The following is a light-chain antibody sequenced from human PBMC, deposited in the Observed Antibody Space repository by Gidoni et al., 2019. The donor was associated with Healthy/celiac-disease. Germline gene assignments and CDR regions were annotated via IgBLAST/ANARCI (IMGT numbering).Light chain of an antibody. J-gene: IGLJ2*01. CDR3: QSYDSSLSGYVV. CDR1: SSNIGAGYD. Sequence: QSVLTPPPSVSGAPGQRVTISCTGSSSNIGAGYDVHWYQQLPGTAPKLLIYGNSNRPSGDPDRFSGSKSGTSASLAITGLQAEDEADYYCQSYDSSLSGYVVFGGGTKLTVL. CDR2: GNS. V-gene: IGLV1-40*01.